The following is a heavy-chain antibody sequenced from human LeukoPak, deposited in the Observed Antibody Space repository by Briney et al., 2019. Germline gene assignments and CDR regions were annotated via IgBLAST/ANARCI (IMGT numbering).Heavy chain of an antibody. D-gene: IGHD3-10*01. CDR3: AKRALNMVRTNWFDP. J-gene: IGHJ5*02. Sequence: GGSLRLSCAASGFTFSSYAMSWVRQAPGKGLEWVSAISGSGGSTYYAESVKGRFTISRDNSKNTLYLQMNSLRAEDTAVYYCAKRALNMVRTNWFDPWGQGTLVTVSS. CDR2: ISGSGGST. CDR1: GFTFSSYA. V-gene: IGHV3-23*01.